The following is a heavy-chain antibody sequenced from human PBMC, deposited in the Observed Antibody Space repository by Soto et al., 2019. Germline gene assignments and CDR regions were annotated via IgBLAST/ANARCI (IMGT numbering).Heavy chain of an antibody. CDR1: GYTFTNSG. CDR3: ARDLGYSDFDFHY. CDR2: IRVNNGDT. Sequence: QVQLVQSGAEVQKHGASVKVSCKASGYTFTNSGFSWVRQAPGQGLVCVGWIRVNNGDTHYAQKLQGRVTMTTDTSTSTAFMELRSLRSDDTAVYYCARDLGYSDFDFHYLCQGTLITVSS. J-gene: IGHJ4*02. V-gene: IGHV1-18*01. D-gene: IGHD4-17*01.